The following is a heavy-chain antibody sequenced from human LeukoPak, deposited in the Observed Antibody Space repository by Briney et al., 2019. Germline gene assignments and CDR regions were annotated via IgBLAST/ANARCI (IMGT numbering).Heavy chain of an antibody. CDR1: GFTFSSYW. D-gene: IGHD2-8*01. CDR3: ARDQAHCNHGVCPRTPGMYYFDN. CDR2: IKEDGSEK. J-gene: IGHJ4*02. V-gene: IGHV3-7*01. Sequence: GGSLRLSCEVSGFTFSSYWMSWVRQAPGKGLEWVANIKEDGSEKYYVDSVKGRFTISRDNAKNSLYLQMNSLRAEDTAVYYCARDQAHCNHGVCPRTPGMYYFDNWGQGTLVTVSS.